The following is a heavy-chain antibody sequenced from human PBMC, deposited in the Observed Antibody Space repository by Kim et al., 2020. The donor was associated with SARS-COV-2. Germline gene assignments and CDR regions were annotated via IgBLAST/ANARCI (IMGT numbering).Heavy chain of an antibody. CDR3: ARWDLRYFDF. V-gene: IGHV4-59*01. J-gene: IGHJ4*02. CDR1: GGSISSYY. CDR2: IFYIGSS. Sequence: SETLSLTCTVSGGSISSYYWSWIRQPPGKGLEWIGYIFYIGSSNYNPSLKSRVTISVDTSKSQFSLKLRSVTAADTAVYYCARWDLRYFDFWGQGTLVTVSS. D-gene: IGHD1-26*01.